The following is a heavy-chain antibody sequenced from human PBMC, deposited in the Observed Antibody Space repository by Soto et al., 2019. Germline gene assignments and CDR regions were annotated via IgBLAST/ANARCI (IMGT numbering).Heavy chain of an antibody. Sequence: QVQLVQSGAEVKKPGASVKVSCKASGYTFTSYGISWVRQAPGQGLEWMGWISAYNGNTNYAQKLQGRVTMTTDTSTRTAYMELRSLRSDDTAVYYCARVRTYCSGGSCSYAFDIWGQGTMVTVSS. CDR2: ISAYNGNT. CDR1: GYTFTSYG. V-gene: IGHV1-18*01. J-gene: IGHJ3*02. D-gene: IGHD2-15*01. CDR3: ARVRTYCSGGSCSYAFDI.